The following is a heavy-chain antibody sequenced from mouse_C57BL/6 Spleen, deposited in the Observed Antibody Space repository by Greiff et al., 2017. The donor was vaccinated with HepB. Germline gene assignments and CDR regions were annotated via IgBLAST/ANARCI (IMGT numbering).Heavy chain of an antibody. CDR2: IDPSDSYT. CDR3: ARAEEDDYDSMDY. J-gene: IGHJ4*01. CDR1: GYTFTSYW. D-gene: IGHD2-4*01. Sequence: QVQLQQPGAELVMPGASVKLSCKASGYTFTSYWMHWVKQRPGQGLEWIGEIDPSDSYTNYNQKFKGKSTLTVDKSSSTAYLQLSSLTSEDSAVYYYARAEEDDYDSMDYWGQGTSVTVSS. V-gene: IGHV1-69*01.